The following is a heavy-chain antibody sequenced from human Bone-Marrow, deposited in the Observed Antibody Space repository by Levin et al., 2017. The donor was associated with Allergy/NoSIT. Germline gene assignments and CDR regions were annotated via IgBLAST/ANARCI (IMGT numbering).Heavy chain of an antibody. V-gene: IGHV1-46*01. D-gene: IGHD1-1*01. Sequence: ASVKVSCKASGYTFTSYYMHWVRQAPGQGLEWMGIINPSGGSTSYAQKFQGRVTMTRDTSTSTVYMELSSLRSEDTAVYYCARDDAERGVPYYYYYYMDVWGKGTTVTVSS. CDR2: INPSGGST. CDR1: GYTFTSYY. J-gene: IGHJ6*03. CDR3: ARDDAERGVPYYYYYYMDV.